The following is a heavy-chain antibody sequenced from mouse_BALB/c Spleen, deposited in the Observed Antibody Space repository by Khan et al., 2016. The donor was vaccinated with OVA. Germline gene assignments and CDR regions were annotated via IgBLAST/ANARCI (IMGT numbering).Heavy chain of an antibody. D-gene: IGHD1-2*01. CDR3: ARGTTASYWYFDV. V-gene: IGHV1-74*04. CDR2: IHPSDSDT. Sequence: LQQSGAELVRPGASVKLSCKGSGYSFTSYWMNWMKQSPGQGLEWIGIIHPSDSDTRLNQKFKDKATLTVDKSSSTAYMDISSPTSEDSAVYYCARGTTASYWYFDVWGAGTTVTVSS. J-gene: IGHJ1*01. CDR1: GYSFTSYW.